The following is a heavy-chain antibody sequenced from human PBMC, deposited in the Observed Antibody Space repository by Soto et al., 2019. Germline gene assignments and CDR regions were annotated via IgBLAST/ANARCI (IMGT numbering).Heavy chain of an antibody. D-gene: IGHD5-18*01. J-gene: IGHJ5*02. CDR1: GFTFSSYW. Sequence: EVQLVESGGGLVQPGGSLRLSCAASGFTFSSYWMHWVRQAPGKGLVWVSRINSDGSSTSYADSVKGRFTISRDNAKNTLYLQSNSLRPEYTAVYYCATTTAMVSLNIWFDPWGQGTLVTVSS. CDR3: ATTTAMVSLNIWFDP. CDR2: INSDGSST. V-gene: IGHV3-74*01.